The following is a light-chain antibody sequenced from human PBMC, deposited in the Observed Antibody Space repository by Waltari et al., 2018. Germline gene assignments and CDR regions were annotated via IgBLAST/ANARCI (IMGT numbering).Light chain of an antibody. CDR1: QSLLDRDDGNTY. J-gene: IGKJ3*01. CDR2: EVS. V-gene: IGKV2-40*01. Sequence: ESVMAQTPLSLPVTPGEPASISCRPSQSLLDRDDGNTYLEWYLQPPGQSPQPLFYEVSIRASGVPDRFSGSASDTDFPLNISRVAAEDVGVYYCMPGIAYPFTFGPGTKLDIK. CDR3: MPGIAYPFT.